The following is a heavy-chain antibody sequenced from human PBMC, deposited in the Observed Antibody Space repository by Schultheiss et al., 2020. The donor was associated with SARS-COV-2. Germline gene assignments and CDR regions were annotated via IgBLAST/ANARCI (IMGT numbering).Heavy chain of an antibody. CDR3: ASKSYYDSSGYYYPDY. Sequence: SQTLSLTCTVSGGSISSYYWGWIRQPPGKGLEWIGEINHSGSTNYNPSLKSRVTISVDTSKNQFSLKLSSVTAADTAVYYCASKSYYDSSGYYYPDYWGQGTLVTVSS. CDR2: INHSGST. D-gene: IGHD3-22*01. CDR1: GGSISSYY. J-gene: IGHJ4*02. V-gene: IGHV4-34*01.